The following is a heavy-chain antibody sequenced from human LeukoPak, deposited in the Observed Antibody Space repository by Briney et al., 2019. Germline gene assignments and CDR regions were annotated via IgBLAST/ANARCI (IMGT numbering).Heavy chain of an antibody. Sequence: GGSLRLSCAASGFTFSSYAMSWVRQAPGKGLEWVSAISGSGGSTYYADSVKGRFTISRDNSKNTLYLQMNSLRAEDTAVYYCAYGSGSYPDYFDCWGQGTLVTVSS. CDR1: GFTFSSYA. CDR3: AYGSGSYPDYFDC. D-gene: IGHD3-10*01. CDR2: ISGSGGST. V-gene: IGHV3-23*01. J-gene: IGHJ4*02.